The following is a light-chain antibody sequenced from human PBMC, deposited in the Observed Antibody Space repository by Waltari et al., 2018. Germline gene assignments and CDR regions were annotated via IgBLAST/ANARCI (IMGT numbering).Light chain of an antibody. Sequence: QSVLTQPPSASGTPGPRITISCSGGSSNIGSNTVSWYQQLPGTTPKLLIYTPKQRPSGVPDRFSGSKSGTSASRAISGVQAEDEGNYYCAAWDVSLNGLVFGGGTKLTVL. V-gene: IGLV1-44*01. J-gene: IGLJ3*02. CDR3: AAWDVSLNGLV. CDR2: TPK. CDR1: SSNIGSNT.